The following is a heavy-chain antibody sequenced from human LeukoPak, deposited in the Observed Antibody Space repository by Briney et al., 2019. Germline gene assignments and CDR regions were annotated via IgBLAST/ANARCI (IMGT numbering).Heavy chain of an antibody. CDR1: GYSISSGYY. V-gene: IGHV4-38-2*01. D-gene: IGHD3-10*01. Sequence: TSETLSLTCAVCGYSISSGYYWGWIRQPPGKGLEWFGSIYHSGSTYYNPSLKSRVTISVDTSKNQFSLKLSSVTAADTAVYYCTRHVSSGSPSYYFDYWGQGTLVPVSS. J-gene: IGHJ4*02. CDR2: IYHSGST. CDR3: TRHVSSGSPSYYFDY.